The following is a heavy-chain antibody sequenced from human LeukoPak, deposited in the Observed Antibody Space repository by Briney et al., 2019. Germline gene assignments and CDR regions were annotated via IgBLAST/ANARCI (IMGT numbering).Heavy chain of an antibody. CDR3: ARDGRYCSSTSCYSSDGMDV. V-gene: IGHV4-4*07. CDR2: IYTSGST. Sequence: SETLSLTCTVSGGSISSYYWSWIRQPAGKGLEWIGRIYTSGSTNYNPSLKSRVTMSVDTSKNQCSLKLSSVTAADTAVYYCARDGRYCSSTSCYSSDGMDVWGQGTTVTVSS. CDR1: GGSISSYY. D-gene: IGHD2-2*01. J-gene: IGHJ6*02.